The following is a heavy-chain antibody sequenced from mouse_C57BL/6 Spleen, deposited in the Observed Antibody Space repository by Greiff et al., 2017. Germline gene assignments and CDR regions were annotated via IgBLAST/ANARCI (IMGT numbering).Heavy chain of an antibody. CDR1: GYTFTDYY. V-gene: IGHV1-26*01. J-gene: IGHJ4*01. D-gene: IGHD2-3*01. CDR2: INPNNGGT. Sequence: EVQLQQSGPELVKPGASVKISCKASGYTFTDYYMNWVKQSHGKSLEWIGDINPNNGGTSYNQKFKGKATLTVDKSSSTAYMELRSLTSEDSAVYYCARNRDGYYGYAMDYWGQGTSVTVSS. CDR3: ARNRDGYYGYAMDY.